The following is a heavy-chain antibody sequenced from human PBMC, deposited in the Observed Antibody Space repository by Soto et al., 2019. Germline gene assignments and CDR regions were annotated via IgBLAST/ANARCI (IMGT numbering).Heavy chain of an antibody. CDR3: ARRACSSASCDGLMTTVSTEAFDI. V-gene: IGHV5-51*01. CDR1: RYSFTKYW. CDR2: IYPGDSDT. J-gene: IGHJ3*02. D-gene: IGHD2-2*01. Sequence: PGESLKISCKASRYSFTKYWIGWVRQMPGKGLEWMGIIYPGDSDTRYSPSFQGQVTISADKSISTAYLQWSSLKDSDTAVYYCARRACSSASCDGLMTTVSTEAFDIWGQGTVVTVSS.